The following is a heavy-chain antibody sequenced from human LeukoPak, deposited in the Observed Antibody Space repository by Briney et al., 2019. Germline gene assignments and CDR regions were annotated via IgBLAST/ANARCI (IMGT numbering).Heavy chain of an antibody. V-gene: IGHV1-18*01. J-gene: IGHJ5*02. D-gene: IGHD6-13*01. CDR2: ISAYNGNT. CDR1: GYTFTSYG. Sequence: GASVKVSCKASGYTFTSYGISWVRQAPGQGLEWMGWISAYNGNTNYAQKLQGRVTMTTDTSTSTAYMELRSLRSDDTAVYYCARTDSYSSSWALPYNWFDPWGQGTLVTVSS. CDR3: ARTDSYSSSWALPYNWFDP.